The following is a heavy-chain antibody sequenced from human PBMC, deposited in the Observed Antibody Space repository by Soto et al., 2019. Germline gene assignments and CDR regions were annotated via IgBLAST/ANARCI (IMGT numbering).Heavy chain of an antibody. CDR2: IIPIFGTA. V-gene: IGHV1-69*06. CDR1: GGTFSSYA. CDR3: AREAGEGSWLPPYGMDV. Sequence: QVQLVQSGAEVKKPGSSVNVSCKASGGTFSSYAISWVRQAPGQGLEWMGGIIPIFGTANYAQKFQGRVTSTADKSTSTAYMELSSLRSEDTAVYYCAREAGEGSWLPPYGMDVWGQGTTVTVSS. J-gene: IGHJ6*02. D-gene: IGHD6-19*01.